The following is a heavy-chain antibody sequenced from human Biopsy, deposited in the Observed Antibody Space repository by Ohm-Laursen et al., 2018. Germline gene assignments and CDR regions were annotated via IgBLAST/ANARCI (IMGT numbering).Heavy chain of an antibody. CDR3: ARGSGYFKLDV. V-gene: IGHV4-34*01. CDR2: INQSGST. J-gene: IGHJ6*02. CDR1: GKTFSDYY. Sequence: GTLSLTCEVYGKTFSDYYWNWIRQPPGKGLEWIGEINQSGSTKYNPSLKRRATLSADSSNSQFSLRLTSVTAADTAIYYCARGSGYFKLDVWGQGTTVTVSS. D-gene: IGHD5-12*01.